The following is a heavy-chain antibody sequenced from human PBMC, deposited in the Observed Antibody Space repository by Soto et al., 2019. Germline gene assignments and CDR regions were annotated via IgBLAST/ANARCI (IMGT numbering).Heavy chain of an antibody. V-gene: IGHV3-73*01. CDR2: IRSKANSYAT. J-gene: IGHJ5*02. D-gene: IGHD3-10*01. Sequence: GGSLRLSCAASGFTFSGSAMHWVRQASGKGLEWVGRIRSKANSYATAYAASVKGRFTISRDDSKNTAYLQMNSLKTEDTAVYYCTTKGHYGSGSYLSNWFDPWGQGT. CDR1: GFTFSGSA. CDR3: TTKGHYGSGSYLSNWFDP.